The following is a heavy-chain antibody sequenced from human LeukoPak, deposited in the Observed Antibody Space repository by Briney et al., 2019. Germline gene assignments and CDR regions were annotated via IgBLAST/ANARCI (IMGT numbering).Heavy chain of an antibody. V-gene: IGHV1-2*06. D-gene: IGHD3-22*01. J-gene: IGHJ1*01. Sequence: ASVKVSCKASGYTFTGYYMHWVRQAPGQGLEWMGRINPNSGGTNYAQKFQGRVTMTRDTSISTAYMELSRLRSDDAAVYYCARDIFPKYYYDSGGYYSGEYFQHWGQGTLVTVSS. CDR2: INPNSGGT. CDR1: GYTFTGYY. CDR3: ARDIFPKYYYDSGGYYSGEYFQH.